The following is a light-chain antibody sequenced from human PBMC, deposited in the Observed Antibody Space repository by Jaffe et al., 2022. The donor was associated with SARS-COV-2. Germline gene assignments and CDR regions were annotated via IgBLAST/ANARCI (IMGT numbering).Light chain of an antibody. Sequence: QPVVTQEPSFSVSPGGTVTLTCGLTSDSVSTDHYPTWFQQTPGQPPRTLIYSTNSRSSGVPDRFSGSILGNKAALTITGAQADDESDYYCVLYMGSGIWVFGGGTKLTVL. CDR3: VLYMGSGIWV. V-gene: IGLV8-61*01. CDR1: SDSVSTDHY. J-gene: IGLJ3*02. CDR2: STN.